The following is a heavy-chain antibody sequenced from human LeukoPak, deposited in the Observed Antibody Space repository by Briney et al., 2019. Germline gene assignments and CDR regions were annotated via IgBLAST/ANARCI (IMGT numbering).Heavy chain of an antibody. V-gene: IGHV3-23*01. J-gene: IGHJ6*03. Sequence: GGSLRLSCAASGFTFSSYAMSWVRQAPGKGLEWVSSISSTGGSTYYADSVKGRFTISRDNSKSTLYLQMNNLRAEDTAVYYCAKHWSYCSTTSCFFNYYYYYMDVWGKGTTVTVSS. CDR3: AKHWSYCSTTSCFFNYYYYYMDV. CDR2: ISSTGGST. CDR1: GFTFSSYA. D-gene: IGHD2-2*01.